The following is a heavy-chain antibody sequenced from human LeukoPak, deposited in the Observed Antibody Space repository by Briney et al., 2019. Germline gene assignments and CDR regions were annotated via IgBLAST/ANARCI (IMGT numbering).Heavy chain of an antibody. J-gene: IGHJ4*02. Sequence: GGSLRLSCAASGFTFSSYAMYWVRQAPGKGLEWVAAISDDGRNKYYADSVKGRFTISRDNSKNTLYLQMNSLRAEDTAVYYCAKDTDIVVVVAADYWGQGTLVTVSS. CDR3: AKDTDIVVVVAADY. CDR1: GFTFSSYA. V-gene: IGHV3-30*04. D-gene: IGHD2-15*01. CDR2: ISDDGRNK.